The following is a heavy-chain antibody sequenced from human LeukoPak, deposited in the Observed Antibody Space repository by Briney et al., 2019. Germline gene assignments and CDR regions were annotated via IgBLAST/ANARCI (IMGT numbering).Heavy chain of an antibody. CDR1: GYSISSGYY. CDR2: IYHSGST. J-gene: IGHJ4*02. Sequence: SETLSLTCTVSGYSISSGYYWGWIRQPPGMGLEWIGSIYHSGSTYYNPSLKSRVTISVDTSKNQFSLKLSSVTAADTAVYYCARTSLWGQGTLVTVSP. V-gene: IGHV4-38-2*02. CDR3: ARTSL.